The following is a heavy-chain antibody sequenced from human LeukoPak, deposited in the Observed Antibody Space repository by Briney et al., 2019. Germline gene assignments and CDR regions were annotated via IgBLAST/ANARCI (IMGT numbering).Heavy chain of an antibody. CDR1: GGTFSSYA. D-gene: IGHD3-22*01. Sequence: GASVKVSCKASGGTFSSYAISWVRQAPGQGLEWMGGIIPIFGTANYAQKFQGRVTITADKSTSTAYMELSSLRSEDTAVYYCARGLPQCYYDSSGYQDAFDIWGQGTMVTVSS. J-gene: IGHJ3*02. CDR3: ARGLPQCYYDSSGYQDAFDI. CDR2: IIPIFGTA. V-gene: IGHV1-69*06.